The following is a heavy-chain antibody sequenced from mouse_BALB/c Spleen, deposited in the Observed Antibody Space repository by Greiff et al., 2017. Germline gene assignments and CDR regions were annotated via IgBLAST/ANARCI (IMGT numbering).Heavy chain of an antibody. D-gene: IGHD1-1*01. V-gene: IGHV3-8*02. J-gene: IGHJ1*01. CDR2: ISYSGST. CDR1: GDSITSGY. Sequence: EVKVVESGPSLVKPSQTLSLTCSVTGDSITSGYWNWIRKFPGNKLEYMGYISYSGSTYYNPSLKSRISITRDTSKNQYYLQLNSVTTEDTATYYCASGSSFYWYFDVWGAGTTVTVSS. CDR3: ASGSSFYWYFDV.